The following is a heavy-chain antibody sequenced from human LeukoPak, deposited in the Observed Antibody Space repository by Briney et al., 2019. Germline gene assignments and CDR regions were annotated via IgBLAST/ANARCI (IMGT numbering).Heavy chain of an antibody. Sequence: QPGGSLRLSCTASGFTFSSYWMHWVRQAPGKGLVWVSRINSDGGSTSYADSVKGRFTISRDNAKNTLYLQMNSLRAEDTALYYCARRIQGMAPYYFDYWGQGTLVTVSS. D-gene: IGHD5-24*01. CDR2: INSDGGST. V-gene: IGHV3-74*01. J-gene: IGHJ4*02. CDR3: ARRIQGMAPYYFDY. CDR1: GFTFSSYW.